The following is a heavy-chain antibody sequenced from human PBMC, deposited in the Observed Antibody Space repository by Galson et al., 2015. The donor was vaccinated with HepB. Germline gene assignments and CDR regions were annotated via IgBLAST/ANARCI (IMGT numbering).Heavy chain of an antibody. V-gene: IGHV3-73*01. J-gene: IGHJ6*03. CDR1: GFTFSGSA. Sequence: SLRLSCAASGFTFSGSAMHWVRQASGKGLEWVGRIRSKANSYATAYAASVKGRFTISRDDSKNTAYLQMNSLKTEDTAVYYCTRSLYSSSSVDYYMDVWGKGTTVTVSS. CDR2: IRSKANSYAT. CDR3: TRSLYSSSSVDYYMDV. D-gene: IGHD6-6*01.